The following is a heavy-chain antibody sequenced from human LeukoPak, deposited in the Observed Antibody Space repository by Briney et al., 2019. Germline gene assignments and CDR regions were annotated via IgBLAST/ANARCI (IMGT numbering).Heavy chain of an antibody. CDR3: ARDRITILGGDV. CDR1: GYTFTSYG. CDR2: ISAYNGNR. Sequence: ASVKVSCKASGYTFTSYGISWVRQAPGQGLEWIGWISAYNGNRNYAQNLQDRVTMTTDTSTSTAYMELRSLRSDDTAVYYCARDRITILGGDVWGQGTTVTVSS. D-gene: IGHD3-3*01. J-gene: IGHJ6*02. V-gene: IGHV1-18*01.